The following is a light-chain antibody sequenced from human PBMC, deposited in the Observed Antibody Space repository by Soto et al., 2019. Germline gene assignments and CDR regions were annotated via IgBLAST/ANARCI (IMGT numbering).Light chain of an antibody. V-gene: IGKV1-17*01. J-gene: IGKJ1*01. CDR2: AAS. Sequence: DVRMTVAPGSRFDSGGGRVIINCRASLRIRNDLGWYQHKPGKAPKRLIYAASSLQSGVPSRFSGSGSATEFTLTSSSLQPEDVATYYCLWHDSSLGTFGQGTKVDIK. CDR3: LWHDSSLGT. CDR1: LRIRND.